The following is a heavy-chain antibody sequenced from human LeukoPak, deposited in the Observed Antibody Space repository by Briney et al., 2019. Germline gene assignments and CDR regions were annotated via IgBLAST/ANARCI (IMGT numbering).Heavy chain of an antibody. J-gene: IGHJ6*03. CDR2: ISAYNGNT. Sequence: ASVKVSCKASGYTFTSYGISWVRQAPGQGLEWMGWISAYNGNTNYAQKLQGRVTMTTDTSTSTAYAELRSLRSDDTAVYYCARGLRLVPYYYYYYMDVWGKGTTVTVSS. CDR3: ARGLRLVPYYYYYYMDV. D-gene: IGHD5-12*01. V-gene: IGHV1-18*01. CDR1: GYTFTSYG.